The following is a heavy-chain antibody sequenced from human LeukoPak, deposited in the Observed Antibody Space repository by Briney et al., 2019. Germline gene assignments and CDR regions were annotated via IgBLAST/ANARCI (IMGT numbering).Heavy chain of an antibody. Sequence: GESLKISCKGSGYSFTSYWIGWVRQMPGKGLEWMGIIYPGDSDIRYSPSFQGQVTISADKSINTAYLQWSSLKASDTAMYYCARRREVAGTGGWFDPWGQGTLVTVSS. CDR2: IYPGDSDI. V-gene: IGHV5-51*01. CDR1: GYSFTSYW. D-gene: IGHD6-19*01. CDR3: ARRREVAGTGGWFDP. J-gene: IGHJ5*02.